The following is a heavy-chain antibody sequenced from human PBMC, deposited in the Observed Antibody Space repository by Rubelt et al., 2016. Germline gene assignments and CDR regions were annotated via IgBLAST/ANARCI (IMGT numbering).Heavy chain of an antibody. V-gene: IGHV4-39*07. Sequence: QLQLQESGPGLVKPSETLSLTCTVSGGSISSSSYYWGWIRQPPGKGLEWIGEINHSGSTNYNPSLKIRVTSSVDTSKNQFSLKLSSVTAADTAVYYCARWVTTVTTHYYFDYWGQGTLVTVSS. D-gene: IGHD4-17*01. CDR3: ARWVTTVTTHYYFDY. CDR2: INHSGST. J-gene: IGHJ4*02. CDR1: GGSISSSSYY.